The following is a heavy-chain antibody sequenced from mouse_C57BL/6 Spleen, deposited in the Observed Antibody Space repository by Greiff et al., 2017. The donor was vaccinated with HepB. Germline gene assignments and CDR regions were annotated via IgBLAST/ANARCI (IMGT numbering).Heavy chain of an antibody. CDR2: ISNGGGST. V-gene: IGHV5-12*01. CDR3: ARQGDYAMDY. CDR1: GFTFSDYY. J-gene: IGHJ4*01. Sequence: EVKVEESGGGLVQPGGSLKLSCAASGFTFSDYYMYWVRQTPEKRLEWVAYISNGGGSTYYPDTVKGRFTISRDNAKNTLYLQMSSLKSEDTAMYYCARQGDYAMDYWGQGTSVTVSS.